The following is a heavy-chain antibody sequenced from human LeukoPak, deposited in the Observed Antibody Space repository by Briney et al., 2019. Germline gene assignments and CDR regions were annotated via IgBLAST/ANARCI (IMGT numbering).Heavy chain of an antibody. CDR2: INADGDA. CDR3: TRDRAGRQAWVEFDL. CDR1: GFTVTNEL. Sequence: GGSQRLTCTVSGFTVTNELMDWVRQAPGKGPEWVALINADGDAVYADSAKGRFTISRDTSRNMVYLQMNSLRPEDSAVYYCTRDRAGRQAWVEFDLWGQGTLVTVSS. V-gene: IGHV3-53*05. D-gene: IGHD3-10*01. J-gene: IGHJ5*02.